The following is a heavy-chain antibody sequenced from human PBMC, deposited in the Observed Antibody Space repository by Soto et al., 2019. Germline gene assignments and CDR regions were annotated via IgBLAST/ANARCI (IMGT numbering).Heavy chain of an antibody. Sequence: QVQLVQSGAEVKKPGASVKVSCKASGYTFTSYDINWVRQATGQGLEWMGWMNPNSGNTGYAQKFQGRVTMTRNTSISTAYMELSSVRSEDTAVYYCASRYCSGGSCYDASFGYWGQGTLVTVSS. D-gene: IGHD2-15*01. CDR2: MNPNSGNT. CDR1: GYTFTSYD. V-gene: IGHV1-8*01. CDR3: ASRYCSGGSCYDASFGY. J-gene: IGHJ4*02.